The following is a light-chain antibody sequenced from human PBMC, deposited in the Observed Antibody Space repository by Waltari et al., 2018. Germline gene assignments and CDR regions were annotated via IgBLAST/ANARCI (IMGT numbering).Light chain of an antibody. CDR3: ATWDISQSKRQL. J-gene: IGLJ2*01. Sequence: QSMLTQPPSVSAAPGQKVTVSCPGDNYNIGNNLVSWYQQLPGKATTLLISEDDKRPSGMPDRFSASKSGTSATLAITGLQTGDEADYYCATWDISQSKRQLFGGGTKVTVL. CDR1: NYNIGNNL. V-gene: IGLV1-51*02. CDR2: EDD.